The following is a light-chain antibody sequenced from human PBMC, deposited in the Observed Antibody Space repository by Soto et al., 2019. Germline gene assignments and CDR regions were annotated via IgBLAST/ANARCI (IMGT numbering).Light chain of an antibody. Sequence: EIVLTQSPGTLSLSPGERATLSCRASQSVSSSYLAWYQQKPGQGPRLLIYGASSRATGSPDRFSGSGSGTAFTLTISRLEPEDFAVYYCQQYGSSPLTFVSGTKVEIK. CDR2: GAS. J-gene: IGKJ3*01. CDR1: QSVSSSY. V-gene: IGKV3-20*01. CDR3: QQYGSSPLT.